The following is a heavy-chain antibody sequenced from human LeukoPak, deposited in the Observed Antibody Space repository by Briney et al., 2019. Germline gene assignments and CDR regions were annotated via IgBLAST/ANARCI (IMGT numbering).Heavy chain of an antibody. J-gene: IGHJ4*02. V-gene: IGHV3-21*01. CDR1: GFTFSSYS. CDR2: ISSSSSYI. D-gene: IGHD3-22*01. Sequence: GGSLRLSCAASGFTFSSYSMNWVRQAPGKGLEWVSSISSSSSYIYYAGSVKGRFTISRDNAKNSLYLQMNSLRAEDTAVYYCARTYYDSSGYRRDFDYWGQGTLVTVSS. CDR3: ARTYYDSSGYRRDFDY.